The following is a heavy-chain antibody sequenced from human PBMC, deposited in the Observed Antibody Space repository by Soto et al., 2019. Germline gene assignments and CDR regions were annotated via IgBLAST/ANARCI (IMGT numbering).Heavy chain of an antibody. Sequence: QVQMVQSGAEVKKPGSSVKVSCKASGGTFGSYGFSWVRQAPGQGLEWLGGVIPIFGTINYAQKFQGRVTITADESTTTAYIELNSLTSEDTAVYYCARDSPYGGDYWDWFGPWGQGTLVTVSS. D-gene: IGHD2-8*02. CDR3: ARDSPYGGDYWDWFGP. J-gene: IGHJ5*02. CDR2: VIPIFGTI. CDR1: GGTFGSYG. V-gene: IGHV1-69*01.